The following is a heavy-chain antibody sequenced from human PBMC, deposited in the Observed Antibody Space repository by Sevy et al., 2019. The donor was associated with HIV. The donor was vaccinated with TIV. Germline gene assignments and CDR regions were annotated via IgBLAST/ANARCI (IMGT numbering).Heavy chain of an antibody. D-gene: IGHD6-13*01. CDR1: GYTFTGYY. Sequence: ASVKVSCKASGYTFTGYYMHWVRQAPGQGLEWMGWINPNSGGTNYAQKFQGRVTMTRDTSISTAYMELSRLRSDDTAVYYCARVTVRSSSWYWFDPWGQGTLVTVSS. V-gene: IGHV1-2*02. CDR2: INPNSGGT. J-gene: IGHJ5*02. CDR3: ARVTVRSSSWYWFDP.